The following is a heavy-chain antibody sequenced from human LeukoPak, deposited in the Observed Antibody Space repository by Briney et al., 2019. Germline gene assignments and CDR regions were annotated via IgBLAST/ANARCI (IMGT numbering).Heavy chain of an antibody. D-gene: IGHD3-10*01. V-gene: IGHV3-48*03. J-gene: IGHJ4*03. CDR3: ARDYASDY. Sequence: RGSLRLSCAASGFTFSRYEMNWVRQAPGKGLEWVSYISRSGATIYFADSVKGRFTISRDNAKNSLYLQMSSLRAEDTAVYYCARDYASDYWGNGTMVTVSS. CDR2: ISRSGATI. CDR1: GFTFSRYE.